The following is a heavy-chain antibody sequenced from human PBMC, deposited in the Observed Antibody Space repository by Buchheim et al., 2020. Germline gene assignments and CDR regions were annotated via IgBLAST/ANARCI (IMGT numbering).Heavy chain of an antibody. J-gene: IGHJ6*02. CDR2: ISYDGSNK. Sequence: VQLLESGGGLVQPGGSLRLSCAASGFTFSSYGMHWVRQAPGKGLEWVAVISYDGSNKYYADSVKGRFTISRDNSKNTLYLQMNSLRAEDTAVYYCVLFYGMDVWGQGTT. D-gene: IGHD2-15*01. CDR1: GFTFSSYG. CDR3: VLFYGMDV. V-gene: IGHV3-30*03.